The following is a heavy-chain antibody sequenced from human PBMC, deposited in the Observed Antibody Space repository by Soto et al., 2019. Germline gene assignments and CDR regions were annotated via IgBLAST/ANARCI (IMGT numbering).Heavy chain of an antibody. CDR3: ARYRITMVRGVIHYYYYGMDV. CDR1: GGSFSGYY. D-gene: IGHD3-10*01. J-gene: IGHJ6*02. CDR2: INHSGST. V-gene: IGHV4-34*01. Sequence: LSLTCAVYGGSFSGYYWSWIRQPPGKGLEWIGEINHSGSTNYNPSLKSRVTISVDTSKNQFSLKLSSVTAADTAVYYCARYRITMVRGVIHYYYYGMDVWGQGTTVTVS.